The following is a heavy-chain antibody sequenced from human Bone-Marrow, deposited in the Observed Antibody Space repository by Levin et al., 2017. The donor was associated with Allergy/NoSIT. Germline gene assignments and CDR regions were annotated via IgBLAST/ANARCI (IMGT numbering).Heavy chain of an antibody. V-gene: IGHV7-4-1*02. Sequence: ASVKVSCKASGYTFTSYAMNWVRQAPGQGLEWMGWINTNTGNPTYAQGFTGRFVFSLDTSVSTAYLQISSLKAEDTAVYYCAKGPSDYYDSSGYSLLFDYWGQGTLVTVSS. CDR2: INTNTGNP. CDR1: GYTFTSYA. D-gene: IGHD3-22*01. CDR3: AKGPSDYYDSSGYSLLFDY. J-gene: IGHJ4*02.